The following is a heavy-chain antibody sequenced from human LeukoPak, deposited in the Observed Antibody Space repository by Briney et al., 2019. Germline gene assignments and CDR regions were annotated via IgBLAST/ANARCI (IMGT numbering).Heavy chain of an antibody. J-gene: IGHJ4*02. Sequence: PGGSLRLSCAASGFTFSTYWMSWVCQAPGKGLEWVANIKQDGSEKYYVNSVKARFTISRDNAKNSLYLQMDSLRAEDTAVYYCARHIGTYYDYWGQGTLVTVSS. CDR3: ARHIGTYYDY. V-gene: IGHV3-7*01. CDR2: IKQDGSEK. CDR1: GFTFSTYW. D-gene: IGHD2-21*01.